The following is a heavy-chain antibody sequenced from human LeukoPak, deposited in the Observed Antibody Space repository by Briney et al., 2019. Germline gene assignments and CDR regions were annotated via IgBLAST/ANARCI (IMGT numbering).Heavy chain of an antibody. D-gene: IGHD3-9*01. J-gene: IGHJ4*02. Sequence: SVKVSCKASGGTFSDYVISWVRQAPGQGLNWMGGISPLLGASKHTQNFHNRVTITADESTTTAYMELSDLRSADTAVYYCATYDVLTGFEYWGQGTLVTVSS. V-gene: IGHV1-69*13. CDR3: ATYDVLTGFEY. CDR1: GGTFSDYV. CDR2: ISPLLGAS.